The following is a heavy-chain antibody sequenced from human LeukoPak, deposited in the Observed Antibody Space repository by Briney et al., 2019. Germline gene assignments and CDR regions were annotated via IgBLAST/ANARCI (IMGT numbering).Heavy chain of an antibody. D-gene: IGHD2-2*01. CDR1: GFTFSSYA. Sequence: GGSLRLSCAASGFTFSSYAMSWVRQAPGKGLEWVSAISGSGGSTYYADSVKGRFTISRDDAKNSLYLQMNSLRAEDTAVYYCAREYCSSTSCLFDPWGQGTLVTVSS. CDR3: AREYCSSTSCLFDP. V-gene: IGHV3-23*01. J-gene: IGHJ5*02. CDR2: ISGSGGST.